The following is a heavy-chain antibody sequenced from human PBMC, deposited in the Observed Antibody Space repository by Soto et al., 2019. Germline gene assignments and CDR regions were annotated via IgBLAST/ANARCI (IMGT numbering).Heavy chain of an antibody. J-gene: IGHJ4*02. Sequence: QVQLVQSGAEVKEPGASVRVSCKASGYTFSSYGFSWVRQAPGQGLEWVAWISANSGDTNSAQKFQGRVTLTTDTSTSSAYMDLRSLPPDDTVISYCARDFRDSCGGTSCIYLDCWGQGTRVTVSS. V-gene: IGHV1-18*01. CDR1: GYTFSSYG. CDR2: ISANSGDT. D-gene: IGHD2-21*01. CDR3: ARDFRDSCGGTSCIYLDC.